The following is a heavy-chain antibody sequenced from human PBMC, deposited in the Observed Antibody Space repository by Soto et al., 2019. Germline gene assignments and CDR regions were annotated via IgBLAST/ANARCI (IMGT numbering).Heavy chain of an antibody. CDR1: GYTFTSFG. D-gene: IGHD5-18*01. Sequence: DSVKVYCKASGYTFTSFGISLVRRAPGPGLEWMGWISAYNGNTNYAQKLQGRVTMTTDTSTSTACMELRSLRSDDTAVYYCARVGRRAGYSYGYRYYYYGMDVWGQGTTVTVSS. V-gene: IGHV1-18*01. J-gene: IGHJ6*01. CDR3: ARVGRRAGYSYGYRYYYYGMDV. CDR2: ISAYNGNT.